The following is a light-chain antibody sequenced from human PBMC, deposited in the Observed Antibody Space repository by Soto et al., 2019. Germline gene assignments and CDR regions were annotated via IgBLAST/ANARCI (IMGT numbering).Light chain of an antibody. J-gene: IGKJ4*01. Sequence: EIVLTQSPASLSLSPGERATLSCRASQSVSSHLAWFQQRPGQAPRLLIYGASNRATGIPARFGGSGSGTNLPLTISSLEPEDFAVYYCQQRSNWPPGLTFGGGTKVEIK. CDR1: QSVSSH. V-gene: IGKV3-11*01. CDR2: GAS. CDR3: QQRSNWPPGLT.